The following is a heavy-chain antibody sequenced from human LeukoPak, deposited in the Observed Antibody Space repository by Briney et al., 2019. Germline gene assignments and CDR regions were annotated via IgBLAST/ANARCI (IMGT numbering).Heavy chain of an antibody. Sequence: SETLSLTCTVSGASISSGDYYWSWIRQPPGKGLEWIGYIYYSGSTYYNPSLKSRVTISVDTSKNQFSLKLSSVTAADTAVYYCARAARYCSSTSCYEHFDYWGQGTLVTVSS. CDR1: GASISSGDYY. D-gene: IGHD2-2*01. CDR2: IYYSGST. V-gene: IGHV4-30-4*02. J-gene: IGHJ4*02. CDR3: ARAARYCSSTSCYEHFDY.